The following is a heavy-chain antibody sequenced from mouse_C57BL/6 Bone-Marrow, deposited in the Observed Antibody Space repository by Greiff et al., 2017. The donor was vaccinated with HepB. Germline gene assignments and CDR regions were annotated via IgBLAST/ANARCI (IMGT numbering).Heavy chain of an antibody. CDR3: ARQPVATGDYAMDY. J-gene: IGHJ4*01. CDR1: GFSLTSYG. V-gene: IGHV2-6-1*01. D-gene: IGHD1-1*01. Sequence: VKLVQSGPGLVAPSPCLSISCTVSGFSLTSYGVHWVRQPPGKGLEWLVVIWSDGSTTYNSALKSRLSISNDNSKSQVCLKMNSLQTDDTAMYYCARQPVATGDYAMDYWGQGTSVTVSS. CDR2: IWSDGST.